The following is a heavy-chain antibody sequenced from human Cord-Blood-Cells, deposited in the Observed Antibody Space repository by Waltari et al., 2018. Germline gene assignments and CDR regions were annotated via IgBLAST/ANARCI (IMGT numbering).Heavy chain of an antibody. V-gene: IGHV1-69*01. Sequence: QVQLVQSGAEVKKPGSSVKVSCKASGGTFSSYAISWVRQGPGQGLEWMGGLNPIFGTANYAQKCQGRVTITADESTSTAYMELSGLRSEDTAVYYCARDVRGAAGTVDYWGQGTLVTVSS. CDR1: GGTFSSYA. CDR2: LNPIFGTA. J-gene: IGHJ4*02. D-gene: IGHD6-13*01. CDR3: ARDVRGAAGTVDY.